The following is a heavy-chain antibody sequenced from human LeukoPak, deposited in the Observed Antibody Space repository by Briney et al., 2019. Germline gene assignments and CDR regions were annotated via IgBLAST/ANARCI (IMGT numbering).Heavy chain of an antibody. CDR2: ISYDGSNK. CDR1: GFTFSSYG. Sequence: GGSLRLSCAASGFTFSSYGMHWVRQAPGKGLEWVAVISYDGSNKYYADSVKGRFTISRDNSKNTLYLQMNSLRAEDTAVYYCAKVGDYGDASFDYWGQGTLVTVSS. V-gene: IGHV3-30*18. D-gene: IGHD4-17*01. CDR3: AKVGDYGDASFDY. J-gene: IGHJ4*02.